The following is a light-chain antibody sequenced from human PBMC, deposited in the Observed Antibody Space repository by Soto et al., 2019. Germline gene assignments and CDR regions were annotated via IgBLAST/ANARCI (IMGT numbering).Light chain of an antibody. J-gene: IGKJ1*01. CDR2: RAS. Sequence: DIQMTQSPSTLSASVGDRVTITCRASQSINNWLAWYQQKPGQAPKLLIYRASSLENGVPSRFRGRGSGTEFIFTITSLQPDDFATYYCQRFSSASTFGQGPKVDI. CDR3: QRFSSAST. CDR1: QSINNW. V-gene: IGKV1-5*03.